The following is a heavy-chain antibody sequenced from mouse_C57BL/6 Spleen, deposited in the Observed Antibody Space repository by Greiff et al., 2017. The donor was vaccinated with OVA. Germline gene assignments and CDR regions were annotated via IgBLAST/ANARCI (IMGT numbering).Heavy chain of an antibody. V-gene: IGHV1-54*01. CDR3: ARSGSYYSNYVGFAY. D-gene: IGHD2-5*01. J-gene: IGHJ3*01. Sequence: QVQLKQSGAELVRPGTSVKVSCKASGYAFTNYLIEWVKQRPGQGLEWIGVINPGSGGTNYNEKFKGKATLTADKSSSTAYMQLSSLTSEDSAVYFCARSGSYYSNYVGFAYWGQGTLVTVSA. CDR1: GYAFTNYL. CDR2: INPGSGGT.